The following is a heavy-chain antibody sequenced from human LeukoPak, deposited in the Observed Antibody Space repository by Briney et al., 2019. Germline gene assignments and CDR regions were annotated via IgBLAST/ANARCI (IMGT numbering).Heavy chain of an antibody. D-gene: IGHD2-15*01. CDR2: IRYDATTK. CDR3: ARDLGSAPFDY. CDR1: GFTFSSYG. V-gene: IGHV3-30*02. Sequence: PGGSLRLSCAASGFTFSSYGMHWVRQAPGKGLEWVAFIRYDATTKYYADSVKGRFTISRDNSKNSLYLQMNSLRAEDTAVYYCARDLGSAPFDYWGQGTLVTVAS. J-gene: IGHJ4*02.